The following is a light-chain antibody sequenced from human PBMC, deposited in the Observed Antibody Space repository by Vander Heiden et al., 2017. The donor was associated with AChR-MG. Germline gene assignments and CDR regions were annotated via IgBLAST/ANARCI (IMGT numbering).Light chain of an antibody. V-gene: IGLV6-57*02. J-gene: IGLJ3*02. Sequence: NFMLTPPHSVSPSPGKTVTISCTGSSGSIASNYVQWYQQRPGSAPTTVIYEDNQRPSGGPDRFSGSIDSSSNSAALTISGLKTEDEADYYCQSYDSSNHWVFGGGTKL. CDR1: SGSIASNY. CDR3: QSYDSSNHWV. CDR2: EDN.